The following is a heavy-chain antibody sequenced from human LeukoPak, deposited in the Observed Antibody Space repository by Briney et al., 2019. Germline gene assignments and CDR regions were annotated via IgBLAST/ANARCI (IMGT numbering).Heavy chain of an antibody. CDR3: ARVGDIIVVVAATEAFDI. CDR2: ISSSSSYI. D-gene: IGHD2-15*01. J-gene: IGHJ3*02. CDR1: GFTFSSYS. V-gene: IGHV3-21*01. Sequence: GGSLRLSCAASGFTFSSYSMNWVRQAPGKGLEWVSSISSSSSYIYYADSVKGRFTISRDNAKNSLYLQMNSLRAEDTAVYYCARVGDIIVVVAATEAFDIWGQGTMVTVSS.